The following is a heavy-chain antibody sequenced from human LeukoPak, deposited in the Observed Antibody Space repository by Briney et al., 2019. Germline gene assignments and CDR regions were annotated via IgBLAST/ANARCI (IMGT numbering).Heavy chain of an antibody. D-gene: IGHD3-16*02. J-gene: IGHJ4*02. CDR1: GFTFSSYA. CDR3: AKDGSFQFPGGLIVIPSSGFDY. CDR2: ISGSGGST. Sequence: GGSLRLSCAASGFTFSSYAMSWVRQAPGKGLEWVSAISGSGGSTYYADSVKGRFTISRDNSKNTLYLQMNSLRAEYTAVYYFAKDGSFQFPGGLIVIPSSGFDYWGQGTLVTVDS. V-gene: IGHV3-23*01.